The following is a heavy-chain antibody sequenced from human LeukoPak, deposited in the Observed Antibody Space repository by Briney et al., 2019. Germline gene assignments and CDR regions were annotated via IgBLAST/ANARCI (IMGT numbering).Heavy chain of an antibody. CDR3: AKVFFMDY. Sequence: GGSLRLSCAASGFTFSSYGMSWVRQAPGKGLEWVTAISTSGGSTNYADSVKGRFTISRDNSKNTLYLQMNSLRAEDTAVYYCAKVFFMDYWGQGTLVTVSS. CDR2: ISTSGGST. CDR1: GFTFSSYG. V-gene: IGHV3-23*01. J-gene: IGHJ4*02. D-gene: IGHD2-8*01.